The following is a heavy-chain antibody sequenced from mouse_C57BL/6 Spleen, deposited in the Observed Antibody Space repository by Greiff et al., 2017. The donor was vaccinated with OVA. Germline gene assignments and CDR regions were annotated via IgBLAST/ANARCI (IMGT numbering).Heavy chain of an antibody. D-gene: IGHD1-1*01. J-gene: IGHJ2*01. V-gene: IGHV1-26*01. CDR3: AREGGSTYYFDY. Sequence: EVQLQQSGPELVKPGASVKISCKASGYTFTDYYMNWVKQSHGKSLEWIGDINPNTGGTSYNQKFKGKATLTVDKSSSTAYMELRSLTSEDAAVYYCAREGGSTYYFDYWGKGTTLTVSS. CDR1: GYTFTDYY. CDR2: INPNTGGT.